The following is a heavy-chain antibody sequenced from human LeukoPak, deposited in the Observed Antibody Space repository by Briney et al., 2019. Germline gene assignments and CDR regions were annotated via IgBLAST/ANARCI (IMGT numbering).Heavy chain of an antibody. J-gene: IGHJ4*02. CDR1: GFTFSSYW. Sequence: PGGSLRLSCAASGFTFSSYWMSWVRQAPGKGLEWVANIKQDGSEKYYVDSVKGRFTISRDNAKNSLYLQMNSLRAEDTAVYYCARGIVGATPPLDYWGQGTPVTVSS. D-gene: IGHD1-26*01. CDR3: ARGIVGATPPLDY. CDR2: IKQDGSEK. V-gene: IGHV3-7*01.